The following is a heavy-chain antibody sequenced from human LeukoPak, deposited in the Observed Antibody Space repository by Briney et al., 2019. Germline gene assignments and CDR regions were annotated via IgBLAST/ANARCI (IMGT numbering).Heavy chain of an antibody. CDR1: GYTFTGYY. J-gene: IGHJ4*02. Sequence: ASVKVSCKASGYTFTGYYMRWARQAPGQGLEWMGWINPNSGGTNYAQKFQGWVTMTRDTSISTAYMELSRLRSDDTAVYYCANLPGLTDYYDSSGLLGWGQGTLVTVSS. CDR3: ANLPGLTDYYDSSGLLG. V-gene: IGHV1-2*04. D-gene: IGHD3-22*01. CDR2: INPNSGGT.